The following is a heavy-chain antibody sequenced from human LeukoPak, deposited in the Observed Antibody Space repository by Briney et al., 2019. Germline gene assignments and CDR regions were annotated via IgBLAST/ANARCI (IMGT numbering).Heavy chain of an antibody. J-gene: IGHJ4*02. CDR2: ISSSSSYI. CDR1: GFTFSSYS. CDR3: ASGGGSGRTHDY. D-gene: IGHD3-10*01. V-gene: IGHV3-21*01. Sequence: GGSLRLSCAASGFTFSSYSMNWVRQAPGKGLEWVSSISSSSSYIYYADSVKGRFTISRDNAKNSLYLQMNSLRAEDTAVYYCASGGGSGRTHDYWGQGTLVTASS.